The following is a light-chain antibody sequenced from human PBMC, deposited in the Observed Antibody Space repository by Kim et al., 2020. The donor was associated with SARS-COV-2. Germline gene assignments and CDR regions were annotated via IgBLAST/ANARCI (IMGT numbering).Light chain of an antibody. CDR1: SLRRYY. CDR2: DQN. V-gene: IGLV3-19*01. J-gene: IGLJ1*01. Sequence: SSELTQDPAVSVALGQTVRITCQGDSLRRYYASWYQQKPGQAPILVIYDQNNRPSGIPDRFSGSSSGNTASLTISGAQAEDEADYFCNSRDISGNPSVFG. CDR3: NSRDISGNPSV.